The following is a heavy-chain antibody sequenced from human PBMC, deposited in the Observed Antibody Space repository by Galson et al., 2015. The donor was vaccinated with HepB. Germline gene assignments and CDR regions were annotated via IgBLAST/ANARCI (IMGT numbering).Heavy chain of an antibody. D-gene: IGHD2-2*01. J-gene: IGHJ4*02. CDR2: IYSGGYR. CDR1: GFGVSTNY. CDR3: AGATSGGYCSRTDCYYFDN. Sequence: SLRLSCAASGFGVSTNYMTWVRQAPGKGLEWVAIIYSGGYRSYADSVKGRFTISRDNSKNTVFLQMNSLRAEDTAVYYCAGATSGGYCSRTDCYYFDNWGQGTLVTVSS. V-gene: IGHV3-53*01.